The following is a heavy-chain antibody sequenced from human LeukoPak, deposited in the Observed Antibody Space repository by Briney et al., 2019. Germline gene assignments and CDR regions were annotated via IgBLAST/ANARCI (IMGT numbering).Heavy chain of an antibody. V-gene: IGHV1-24*01. CDR1: GYTLTELS. CDR2: FDPEDGET. CDR3: ATNVLRYFDWPDY. Sequence: ASVKVSCKVSGYTLTELSTHWVRQAPGKGLEWMGGFDPEDGETIYAQKFQGRVTMTEDTSADTAYMELSSLRSEDTAVYYCATNVLRYFDWPDYWGQGTLVTVAS. J-gene: IGHJ4*02. D-gene: IGHD3-9*01.